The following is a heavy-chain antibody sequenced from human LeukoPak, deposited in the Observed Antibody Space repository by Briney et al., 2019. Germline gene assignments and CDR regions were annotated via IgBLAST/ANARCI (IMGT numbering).Heavy chain of an antibody. D-gene: IGHD6-13*01. Sequence: GGSLTLACAAYEFTFSSYAMNWDRPAQGKGREWVSGISGCGGNTYYADSVKGRFTISRDNSKNTLYLQMNSLRVGDTAVYYCAKKSSSWFHGGYWGQGTLVTVSS. CDR1: EFTFSSYA. V-gene: IGHV3-23*01. CDR3: AKKSSSWFHGGY. J-gene: IGHJ4*02. CDR2: ISGCGGNT.